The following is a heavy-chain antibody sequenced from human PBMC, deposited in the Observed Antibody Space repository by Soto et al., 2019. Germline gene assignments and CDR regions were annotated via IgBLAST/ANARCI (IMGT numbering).Heavy chain of an antibody. CDR2: ISAGGSTI. CDR3: ARECGYGMDV. CDR1: GFTFSDYY. Sequence: QVQLVESGGGLVKHGGSLSLYCAASGFTFSDYYMNWIRQAPGKGLEWVSHISAGGSTIYYADSVKGRFSISRDNAKNSLYLQMNSLRAEDTSVYHCARECGYGMDVWGQGTTVTVSS. J-gene: IGHJ6*02. V-gene: IGHV3-11*01. D-gene: IGHD2-21*01.